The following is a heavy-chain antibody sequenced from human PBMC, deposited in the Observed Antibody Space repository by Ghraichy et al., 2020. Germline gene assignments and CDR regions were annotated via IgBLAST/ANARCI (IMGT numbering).Heavy chain of an antibody. J-gene: IGHJ6*02. Sequence: SETLSLTCTVSGGSISTYYWSWVRQPPGKGLEWIGYIFYSGSTTYNPSLKSRVTISVDTSKNQFSLNLSSVTAADTAVYYCARSESITSYSMDVWGQGTTVIVSS. CDR2: IFYSGST. CDR3: ARSESITSYSMDV. V-gene: IGHV4-59*01. CDR1: GGSISTYY. D-gene: IGHD2-21*01.